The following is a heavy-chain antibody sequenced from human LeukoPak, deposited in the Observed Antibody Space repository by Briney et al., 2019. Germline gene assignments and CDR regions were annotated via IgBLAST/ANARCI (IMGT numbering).Heavy chain of an antibody. CDR3: AGSDSSGYDDY. J-gene: IGHJ4*02. D-gene: IGHD3-22*01. CDR1: GGSISSGGYY. CDR2: IYCSGST. Sequence: SETLSLTCTVSGGSISSGGYYWSWIRQHPGKGLEWIGYIYCSGSTNYNPSLKSRVTISVDTSKNQFSLKLSSVTAADTAVYYCAGSDSSGYDDYWGQGTLVTVSS. V-gene: IGHV4-61*08.